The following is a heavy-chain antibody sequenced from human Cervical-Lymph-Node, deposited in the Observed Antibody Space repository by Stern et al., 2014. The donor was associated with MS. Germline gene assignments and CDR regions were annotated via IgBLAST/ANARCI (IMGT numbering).Heavy chain of an antibody. CDR1: GGSISSGSYY. Sequence: QVQLQESGPGLVKPSQTLSLTCTVSGGSISSGSYYWSWIRQPAGKGLEWIGRIYTSGSTNYNPSLTSRVTISVDPSKNQLSLKLSFGPAADTAVYYCARGDWIRNFDYWGQGTLVTVSS. V-gene: IGHV4-61*02. CDR2: IYTSGST. D-gene: IGHD3/OR15-3a*01. CDR3: ARGDWIRNFDY. J-gene: IGHJ4*02.